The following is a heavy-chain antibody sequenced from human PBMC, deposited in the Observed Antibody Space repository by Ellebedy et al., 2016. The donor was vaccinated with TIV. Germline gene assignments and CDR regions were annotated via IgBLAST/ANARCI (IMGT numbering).Heavy chain of an antibody. CDR1: GFTLTNYW. J-gene: IGHJ2*01. CDR3: ARAIYGASYL. D-gene: IGHD4-17*01. Sequence: GESLKISCTASGFTLTNYWMTWVRQAPGKGLEWVANMNEDGTKKHYVDSVKGRFTISRDNAGNSLYLQMNSLGAEDTAVYYCARAIYGASYLWGRGTLVIVSS. V-gene: IGHV3-7*01. CDR2: MNEDGTKK.